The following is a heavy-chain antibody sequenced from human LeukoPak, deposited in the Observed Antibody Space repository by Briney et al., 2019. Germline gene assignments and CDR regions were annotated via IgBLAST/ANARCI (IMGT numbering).Heavy chain of an antibody. CDR2: ISAYNGNT. J-gene: IGHJ5*02. CDR3: ARDVLLLWFGEAKGFDP. CDR1: GYTFTSYG. D-gene: IGHD3-10*01. V-gene: IGHV1-18*01. Sequence: ASVKVSCKASGYTFTSYGIGWVRQAPGQGLEWMGWISAYNGNTNYAQKLQGRVTMTTDTSTSTAYMELRSLRSDDTAVYYCARDVLLLWFGEAKGFDPWGQGTLVTVSS.